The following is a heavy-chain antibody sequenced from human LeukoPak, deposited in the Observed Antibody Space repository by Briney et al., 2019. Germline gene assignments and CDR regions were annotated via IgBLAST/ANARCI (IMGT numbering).Heavy chain of an antibody. CDR2: ISYDGSNK. CDR1: GFTFSSYG. CDR3: ARRIMITFGGVKEAFDY. D-gene: IGHD3-16*01. Sequence: GGSLRLSCAASGFTFSSYGMSWVRQAPGKGLEWVAVISYDGSNKYYADSVKGRFTISRDNSKNTLYLQMNSLRAEDTAVYYCARRIMITFGGVKEAFDYWGQGTLVTVSS. J-gene: IGHJ4*02. V-gene: IGHV3-30*03.